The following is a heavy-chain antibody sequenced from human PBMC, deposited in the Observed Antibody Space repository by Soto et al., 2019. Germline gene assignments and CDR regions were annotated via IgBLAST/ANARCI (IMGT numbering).Heavy chain of an antibody. D-gene: IGHD6-13*01. J-gene: IGHJ3*02. CDR1: GYTFTIYS. CDR3: ARVDSSSWYGDAFDI. V-gene: IGHV1-2*04. CDR2: INPNSGGT. Sequence: ASVKVSFKAYGYTFTIYSFSWVRQAPGQGLEWMGWINPNSGGTNYAQKFQGWVTMTRDTSISTAYMELSRLRSDDTAVYYCARVDSSSWYGDAFDIWGQGTMVTVSS.